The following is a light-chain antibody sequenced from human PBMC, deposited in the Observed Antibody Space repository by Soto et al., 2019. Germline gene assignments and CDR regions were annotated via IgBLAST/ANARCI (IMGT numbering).Light chain of an antibody. CDR1: QSVSRNY. J-gene: IGKJ2*01. V-gene: IGKV4-1*01. CDR3: QQYYSSPYT. Sequence: VLTQSPGTLSLSPGERATLSCRASQSVSRNYLAWYQHKPGQPPKLLIYWASTRESGVPDRFSGSGSGTDFTLTISSLQAEDVAVYYCQQYYSSPYTFGQGTKLEIK. CDR2: WAS.